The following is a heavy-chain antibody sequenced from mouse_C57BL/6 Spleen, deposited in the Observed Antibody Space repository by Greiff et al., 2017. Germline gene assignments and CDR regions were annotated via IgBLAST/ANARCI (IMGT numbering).Heavy chain of an antibody. CDR3: ARAGLVPPFAMDY. CDR2: IYPGDGDT. Sequence: QVQLQQSGPELVKPGASVKISCKASGYAFSSSWMNWVKQRPGKGLEWIGRIYPGDGDTNYNGKFKGKATLTADKSSSTAYMQLSSLTSEDSAVYFGARAGLVPPFAMDYWGQGTSVTVSS. CDR1: GYAFSSSW. V-gene: IGHV1-82*01. D-gene: IGHD5-1*01. J-gene: IGHJ4*01.